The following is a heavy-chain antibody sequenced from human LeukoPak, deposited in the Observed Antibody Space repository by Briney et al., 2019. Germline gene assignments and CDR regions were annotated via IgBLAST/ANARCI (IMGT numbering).Heavy chain of an antibody. CDR1: GFTFSSYW. D-gene: IGHD3-10*01. V-gene: IGHV3-7*01. J-gene: IGHJ4*02. CDR3: ASAAFGELLYVEFDY. CDR2: IKQDGSEK. Sequence: GGSLRLSCAASGFTFSSYWMSWVRQAPGKGLEWVANIKQDGSEKYYVDSVKGRFTISRDNAKNSLYLQMNSLRAEDTAVYYCASAAFGELLYVEFDYWGQGTLVTVSS.